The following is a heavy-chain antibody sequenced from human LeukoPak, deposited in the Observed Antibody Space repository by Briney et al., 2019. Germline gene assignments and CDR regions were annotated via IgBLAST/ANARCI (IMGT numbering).Heavy chain of an antibody. D-gene: IGHD6-19*01. V-gene: IGHV3-74*01. CDR1: GFSLDSHW. CDR3: ARGTSSGWPDYLDY. Sequence: GGSLRLSCTASGFSLDSHWMHWVRQVPGRGLVWLSRINADGQSVGYADSVRGRFTISRDNARNTVYLQTNSLRPEDTAVYYCARGTSSGWPDYLDYWGQGTLVSVSS. CDR2: INADGQSV. J-gene: IGHJ4*02.